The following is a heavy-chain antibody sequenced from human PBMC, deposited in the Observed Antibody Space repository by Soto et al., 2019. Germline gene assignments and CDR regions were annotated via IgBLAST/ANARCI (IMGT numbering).Heavy chain of an antibody. D-gene: IGHD6-19*01. V-gene: IGHV4-31*03. J-gene: IGHJ6*02. CDR2: IYYSGST. CDR3: ARERYSSGWYEDDYYYGMDV. CDR1: GGSISRGGYY. Sequence: QVQLQESGPGLVKPSQTLSLTCTVSGGSISRGGYYWSWIRQHPGKGLEWIGYIYYSGSTYYNPSLKSRVTISVDTSKNQFSLKLSSVTAADTAVYYCARERYSSGWYEDDYYYGMDVWGQGTTVTVSS.